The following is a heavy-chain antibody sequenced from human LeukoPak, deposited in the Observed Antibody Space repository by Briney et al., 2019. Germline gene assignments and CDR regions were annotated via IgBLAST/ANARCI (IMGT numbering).Heavy chain of an antibody. V-gene: IGHV3-48*03. CDR1: GFTFNSYE. CDR3: ARSESSGWDRQDFFVY. CDR2: ISSTSRTI. J-gene: IGHJ4*02. Sequence: PGGPLRLSCAASGFTFNSYEMIWVRQAPGKGLEWVVYISSTSRTIYYADSVRARFTISRDKAKYSLHVQMNSLRAEDTAVYYCARSESSGWDRQDFFVYWGQGTLVTVSS. D-gene: IGHD6-19*01.